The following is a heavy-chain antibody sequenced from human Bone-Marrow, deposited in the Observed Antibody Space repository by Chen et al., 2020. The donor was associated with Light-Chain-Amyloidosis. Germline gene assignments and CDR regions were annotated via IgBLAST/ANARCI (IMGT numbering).Heavy chain of an antibody. V-gene: IGHV7-4-1*02. J-gene: IGHJ3*01. D-gene: IGHD7-27*01. Sequence: QVQLVQSGSELRRPGASVNISCKISGYRFSDYSLNWVQQTPGHGLEFMGWINTNTGRPTYAQGFTGRFVFSVDTSVSTAYLHITDLKSEDTGTYYCARDPWGAGSAFDVWGRGTHVTVS. CDR3: ARDPWGAGSAFDV. CDR1: GYRFSDYS. CDR2: INTNTGRP.